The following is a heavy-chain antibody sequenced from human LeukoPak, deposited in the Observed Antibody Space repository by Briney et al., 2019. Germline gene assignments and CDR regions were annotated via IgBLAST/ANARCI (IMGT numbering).Heavy chain of an antibody. V-gene: IGHV1-8*01. Sequence: ASVKVSCKASGYTFTSYDINWVRQATGQGLEWMGWMNPNSGNTGYAQKFQGRVTMTRNTSISTAYMELSSLRSEDTAVYYCVRGLTASKADGMDVWGQGTTVTVSS. CDR1: GYTFTSYD. CDR3: VRGLTASKADGMDV. J-gene: IGHJ6*02. CDR2: MNPNSGNT. D-gene: IGHD1-14*01.